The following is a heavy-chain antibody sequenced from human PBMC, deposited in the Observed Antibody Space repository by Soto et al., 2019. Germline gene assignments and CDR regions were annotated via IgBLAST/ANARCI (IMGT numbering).Heavy chain of an antibody. Sequence: SETLSITCAVYGGSFSNNYWTWFRQPPGKGLEWIGEISPSGTTKYIPSLKIRGTISVDTSRKQFFLMVTSVSAADTAVYYCATSLWFGTQPEIWGPGTLVTVSS. J-gene: IGHJ4*02. CDR3: ATSLWFGTQPEI. CDR2: ISPSGTT. D-gene: IGHD3-10*01. CDR1: GGSFSNNY. V-gene: IGHV4-34*01.